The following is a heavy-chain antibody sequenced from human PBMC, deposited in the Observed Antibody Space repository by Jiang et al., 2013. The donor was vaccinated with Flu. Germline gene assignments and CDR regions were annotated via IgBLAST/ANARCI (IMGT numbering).Heavy chain of an antibody. V-gene: IGHV1-69*01. CDR1: GGTFSSYA. CDR2: IIPIFGTA. J-gene: IGHJ4*02. Sequence: GAEVKKPGSSVKVSCKASGGTFSSYAISWVRQAPGQGLEWMGGIIPIFGTANYAQKFQGRVTITADESTSTAYMELSSPRSEDTAVYYCARDVGQAPDYYDSSGYYRLDYWGQGTLVTVSS. D-gene: IGHD3-22*01. CDR3: ARDVGQAPDYYDSSGYYRLDY.